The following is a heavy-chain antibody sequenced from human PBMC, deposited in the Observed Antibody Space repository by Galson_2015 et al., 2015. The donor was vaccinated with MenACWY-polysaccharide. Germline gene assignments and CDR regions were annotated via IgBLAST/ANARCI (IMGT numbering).Heavy chain of an antibody. CDR3: ARGQKTFGP. V-gene: IGHV3-7*04. CDR1: GFTFCGYW. D-gene: IGHD3-3*01. Sequence: SLRLSCAASGFTFCGYWMSWVRQAPGKGLEWVANIKEDGSEIYYVDSVKGRITISRDNATNALYLQMNSLRADDTAVYYCARGQKTFGPWGQGTLVTVSS. CDR2: IKEDGSEI. J-gene: IGHJ5*02.